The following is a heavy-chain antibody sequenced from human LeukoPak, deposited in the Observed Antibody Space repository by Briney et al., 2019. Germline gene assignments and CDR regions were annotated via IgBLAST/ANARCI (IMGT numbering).Heavy chain of an antibody. J-gene: IGHJ4*02. CDR1: GGSISSYY. Sequence: SETLSLTCTVSGGSISSYYWSWIRQPPGKGLEWIGYIYYSGSTNYNPSLKSRVTISVDTSKNQFSLKLSSVTAADTAVYYCTRQSGWYSGSYLFDYWGQGTLVTVSS. CDR2: IYYSGST. V-gene: IGHV4-59*08. D-gene: IGHD1-26*01. CDR3: TRQSGWYSGSYLFDY.